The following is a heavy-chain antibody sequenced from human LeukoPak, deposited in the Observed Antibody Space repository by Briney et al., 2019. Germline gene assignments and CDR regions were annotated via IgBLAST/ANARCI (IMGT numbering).Heavy chain of an antibody. J-gene: IGHJ3*02. V-gene: IGHV1-2*02. Sequence: GASVKVSCTASGYTVTGYYMHLVRQAPGQGLEWMGWMNPNSGGTNYAQKFQGRVTMTRDTSISTAYMELSRLRSEDTAVYYCATDTGLGATRFPFDIWGQGTMVTVSS. CDR1: GYTVTGYY. D-gene: IGHD1-26*01. CDR3: ATDTGLGATRFPFDI. CDR2: MNPNSGGT.